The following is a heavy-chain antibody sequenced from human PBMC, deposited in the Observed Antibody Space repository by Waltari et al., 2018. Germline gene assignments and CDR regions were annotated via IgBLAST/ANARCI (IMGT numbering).Heavy chain of an antibody. D-gene: IGHD6-13*01. CDR1: GFPFSSHW. Sequence: EVQLVESGGGLVQPGGSLRLSCAASGFPFSSHWMSWVRQAPGKGLEWVTNIKQDGSEKYYVDSVKGRFTISRDNAKNSLYLQMNSLRAEDTAVYYCARASSSWYFDYWGQGTLVTVSS. V-gene: IGHV3-7*01. CDR2: IKQDGSEK. CDR3: ARASSSWYFDY. J-gene: IGHJ4*02.